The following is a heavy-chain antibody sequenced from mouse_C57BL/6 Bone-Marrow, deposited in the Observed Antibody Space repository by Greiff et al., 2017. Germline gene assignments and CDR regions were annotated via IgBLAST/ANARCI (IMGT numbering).Heavy chain of an antibody. J-gene: IGHJ1*03. CDR3: RGGYFDV. CDR1: GYAFSSSW. CDR2: IYPGDGDT. Sequence: QVQLKQSGPELVKPGASVKISCKASGYAFSSSWMHWVKQRPGKGLEWIGRIYPGDGDTNYNGKFKGKATLTADKSSSTAYMQLSSLTSEDSAVYFCRGGYFDVWGTGTTVTVSS. V-gene: IGHV1-82*01.